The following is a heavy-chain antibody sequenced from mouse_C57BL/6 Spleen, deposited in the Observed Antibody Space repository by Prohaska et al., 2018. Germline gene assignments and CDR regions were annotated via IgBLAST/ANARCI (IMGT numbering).Heavy chain of an antibody. V-gene: IGHV1-15*01. CDR2: IDPETGGT. CDR1: GYTFTDYE. J-gene: IGHJ3*01. Sequence: GAELVRPGASVTLSCKASGYTFTDYEMHWVKQTPVHGLEWIGAIDPETGGTAYNQKFKGKAILTADKSSSTAYMELRSLTSEDSAVYYCTRDGTWFAYWSQGTLVTVSA. CDR3: TRDGTWFAY.